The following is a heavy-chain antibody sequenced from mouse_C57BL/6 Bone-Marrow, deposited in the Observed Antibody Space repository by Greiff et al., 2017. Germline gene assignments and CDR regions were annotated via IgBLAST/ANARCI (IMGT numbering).Heavy chain of an antibody. D-gene: IGHD2-2*01. CDR2: IDPEDGEP. J-gene: IGHJ2*01. CDR1: GFNIKDYY. CDR3: ARGGGTWFSY. V-gene: IGHV14-2*01. Sequence: EVQLQQSGAELVKPGASVKLSCTASGFNIKDYYMHWVKQRPEQGLEWIGRIDPEDGEPKYAPNFPCKATITADTSSNTAYLPLSSLTSEDTAVYYCARGGGTWFSYWDRGTALTVSS.